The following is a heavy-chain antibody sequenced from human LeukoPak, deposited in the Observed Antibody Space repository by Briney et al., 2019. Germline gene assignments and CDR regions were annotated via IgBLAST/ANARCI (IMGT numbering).Heavy chain of an antibody. Sequence: PSETLSLTCTVSGYSISSGYYWGWIRQPPGKGLEWIGSIYYSGSTYYNPSLKSRVTISVDTSKNQFSLKLSSVTAADTAVYYCARHLATGDAFDIWGQGTMVTVSS. CDR1: GYSISSGYY. J-gene: IGHJ3*02. CDR3: ARHLATGDAFDI. V-gene: IGHV4-38-2*02. CDR2: IYYSGST. D-gene: IGHD5-12*01.